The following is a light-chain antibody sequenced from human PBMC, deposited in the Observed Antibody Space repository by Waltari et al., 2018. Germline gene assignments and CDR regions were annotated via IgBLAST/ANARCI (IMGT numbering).Light chain of an antibody. CDR1: QSVSSY. Sequence: EIVLTKSPAPLSLSPGERAPLPSRASQSVSSYLAWYQQKPGQAPRLLIYDASNRATGIPARFSGSGSGTDFTLTISSLEPEDFAVYYCQQRSNWPIFTFGPGTKVDIK. V-gene: IGKV3-11*01. CDR2: DAS. CDR3: QQRSNWPIFT. J-gene: IGKJ3*01.